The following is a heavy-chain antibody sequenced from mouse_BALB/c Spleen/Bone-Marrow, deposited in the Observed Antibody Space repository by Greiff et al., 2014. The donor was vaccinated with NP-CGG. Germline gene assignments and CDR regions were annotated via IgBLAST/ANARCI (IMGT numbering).Heavy chain of an antibody. CDR1: GFTFTSYG. CDR2: ISSGGSYS. V-gene: IGHV5-6*01. Sequence: EVKLVESGGDLVKPGGSLKLSCAASGFTFTSYGMSWVRQTPGKRLEWVATISSGGSYSYYPDSVKGRFTIARDNAKNSLYLQMSSLKSEDTAMYYCARQYGNYWDYFDYWGQGTTLTVSS. D-gene: IGHD2-10*02. J-gene: IGHJ2*01. CDR3: ARQYGNYWDYFDY.